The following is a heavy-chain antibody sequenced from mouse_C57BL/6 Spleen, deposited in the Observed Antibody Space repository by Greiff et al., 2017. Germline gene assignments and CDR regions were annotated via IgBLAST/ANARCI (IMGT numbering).Heavy chain of an antibody. CDR2: IHPSDSDT. V-gene: IGHV1-74*01. CDR3: AIGSSGYPYYFDY. Sequence: QVQLQQPGAELVKPGASVKVSCKASGYTFPSSWMHWVKQRPGQGLEWIGRIHPSDSDTNYNQKFKGKATLTVAKSSSTAYMQLSSLTSEDSAVYYWAIGSSGYPYYFDYWGQGTTLTVSS. D-gene: IGHD3-2*02. CDR1: GYTFPSSW. J-gene: IGHJ2*01.